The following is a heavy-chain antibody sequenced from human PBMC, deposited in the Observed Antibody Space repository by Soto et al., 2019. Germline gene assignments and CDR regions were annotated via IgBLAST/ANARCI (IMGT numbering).Heavy chain of an antibody. CDR2: IYWDDDK. V-gene: IGHV2-5*02. CDR1: GFSLTTSGVG. J-gene: IGHJ4*02. D-gene: IGHD3-16*01. CDR3: AHHPSYCLGRDCFDY. Sequence: QITLKESGPTLVRPTQTLTLTCTFSGFSLTTSGVGVGWIRQPPGKALEWLAVIYWDDDKRYSSSLKSRLIINTDTSKNQVVLTMTNMAPMATATYYCAHHPSYCLGRDCFDYWGQGSLVTVFS.